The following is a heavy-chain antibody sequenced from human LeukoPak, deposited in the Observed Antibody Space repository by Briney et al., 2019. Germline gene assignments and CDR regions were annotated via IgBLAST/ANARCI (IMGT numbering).Heavy chain of an antibody. D-gene: IGHD6-13*01. CDR3: TTDRAAGTFNFDY. CDR1: GFTFSNAW. Sequence: GGSLRLSCAASGFTFSNAWMSWVRQAPGKGLEWVGRIKSKTDGGTTDYAAPVKGRFTISRDDSKNTLYLQMNSLKTEDTAVYYCTTDRAAGTFNFDYWGQGTLVTVSS. J-gene: IGHJ4*02. CDR2: IKSKTDGGTT. V-gene: IGHV3-15*01.